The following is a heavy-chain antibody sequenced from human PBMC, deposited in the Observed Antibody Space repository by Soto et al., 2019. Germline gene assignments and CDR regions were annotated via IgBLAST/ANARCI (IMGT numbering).Heavy chain of an antibody. CDR1: GGTFSSYA. V-gene: IGHV1-69*13. Sequence: GASVKVSCKASGGTFSSYAISWVRQAPGQGLEWMGGIIPIFGTANYAQKFQGRVTITADESTSTAYMELSSLRSEDTAVYYCARAPMITFGGVIVPPDYWGQGTLVTVSS. D-gene: IGHD3-16*02. CDR3: ARAPMITFGGVIVPPDY. CDR2: IIPIFGTA. J-gene: IGHJ4*02.